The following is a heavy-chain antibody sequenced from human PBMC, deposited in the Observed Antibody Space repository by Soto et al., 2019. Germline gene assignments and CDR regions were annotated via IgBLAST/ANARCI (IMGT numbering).Heavy chain of an antibody. D-gene: IGHD3-3*01. CDR1: GFTFSSYL. CDR3: ARDRLTYYDFWSGYPPGVSYMDV. J-gene: IGHJ6*03. Sequence: GGSLRLSCAASGFTFSSYLMHWVRQAPGKGLVWVSRINSDGSSTTYADSVRGRFTISRDNAKNTLYLQMNSLRAEDTAVYYCARDRLTYYDFWSGYPPGVSYMDVWGKGTTVTVSS. CDR2: INSDGSST. V-gene: IGHV3-74*01.